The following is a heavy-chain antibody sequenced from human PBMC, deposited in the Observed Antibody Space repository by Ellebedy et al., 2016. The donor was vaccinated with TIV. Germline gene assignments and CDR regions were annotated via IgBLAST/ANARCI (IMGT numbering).Heavy chain of an antibody. CDR3: AKRLYISAGAFDS. CDR2: ICGRGDCT. CDR1: GFSFGSYA. J-gene: IGHJ4*02. Sequence: PGGSLRLSCAASGFSFGSYAMTWVRHTPGKGLECVSTICGRGDCTDYADSVKGRFTISRDNSDNTLYLQMNSLRDDDTAVYYCAKRLYISAGAFDSWGQGTLVTVSS. D-gene: IGHD3-22*01. V-gene: IGHV3-23*01.